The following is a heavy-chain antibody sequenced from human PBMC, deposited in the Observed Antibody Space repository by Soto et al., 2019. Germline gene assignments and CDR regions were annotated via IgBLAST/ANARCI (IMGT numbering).Heavy chain of an antibody. V-gene: IGHV3-23*01. CDR3: AKSAAKYCSGGTCRSDY. J-gene: IGHJ4*02. D-gene: IGHD2-15*01. CDR1: GFTFSSHA. Sequence: GGSLRLSCAASGFTFSSHAMSWVHQAPGKGLEWVSGFSGNGLTIYYADSVKGRFTISRDNSKNTLYLQMNSLRAEDTAVYYCAKSAAKYCSGGTCRSDYWGQGTLVTVSS. CDR2: FSGNGLTI.